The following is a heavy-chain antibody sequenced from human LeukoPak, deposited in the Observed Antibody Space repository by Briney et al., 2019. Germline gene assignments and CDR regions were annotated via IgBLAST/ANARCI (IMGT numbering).Heavy chain of an antibody. CDR3: ARSPAYCSGSTCYGHNWFDP. J-gene: IGHJ5*02. V-gene: IGHV1-46*01. Sequence: ASVKVSCKASGDTFTSHYIHWVRQAPGQGLEWMGISNPRGGSTSHAQKFQGRVTTTTDTSTSTVYMELSSLRSEDTAVYYCARSPAYCSGSTCYGHNWFDPWGQGTLVTVSS. D-gene: IGHD2-15*01. CDR1: GDTFTSHY. CDR2: SNPRGGST.